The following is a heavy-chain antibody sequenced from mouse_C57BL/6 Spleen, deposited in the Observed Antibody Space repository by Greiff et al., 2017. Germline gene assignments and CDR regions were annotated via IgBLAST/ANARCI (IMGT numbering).Heavy chain of an antibody. D-gene: IGHD2-5*01. CDR3: ARIYSNYVGYAMDY. J-gene: IGHJ4*01. CDR1: GYSFTSYY. V-gene: IGHV1-66*01. CDR2: IYPGSGNT. Sequence: QVQLQQSGPELVKPGASVKISCKASGYSFTSYYIHWVKQRPGQGLEWIGWIYPGSGNTKYNEKFKGKATLTADTSSSTAYMQLSSLTSEDSAVYYCARIYSNYVGYAMDYWGQGTSVTVSS.